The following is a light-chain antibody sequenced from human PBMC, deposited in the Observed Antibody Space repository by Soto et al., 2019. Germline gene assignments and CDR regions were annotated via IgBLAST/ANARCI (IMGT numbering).Light chain of an antibody. CDR3: NSFENSLTLL. J-gene: IGLJ3*02. CDR2: GVS. Sequence: QSALTQPASVSGSPGQSITISCTGTSSDVGGSKYVSWYQHHPGKAPKLMIYGVSNRPSGVSNRFSASKSGNTASLTISGLQAEDEAYYYCNSFENSLTLLFGGGTKLTVL. CDR1: SSDVGGSKY. V-gene: IGLV2-14*01.